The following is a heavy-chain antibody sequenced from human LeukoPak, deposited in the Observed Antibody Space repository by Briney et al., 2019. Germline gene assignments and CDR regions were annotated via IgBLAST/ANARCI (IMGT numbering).Heavy chain of an antibody. CDR1: GASISSFF. J-gene: IGHJ3*02. V-gene: IGHV4-4*07. CDR2: IYAGGST. D-gene: IGHD3-10*01. CDR3: ARDGYYGSGAFLDGFDI. Sequence: SETLSLTCTVSGASISSFFWSWIRQPAGKGLEWIGRIYAGGSTNYNPSLKSRVTMSVDTSKSQFSLKLSSVTAADTAVYYCARDGYYGSGAFLDGFDIWGQGRKVTVS.